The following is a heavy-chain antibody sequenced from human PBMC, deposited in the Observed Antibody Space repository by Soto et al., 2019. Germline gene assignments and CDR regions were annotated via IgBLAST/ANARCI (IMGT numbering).Heavy chain of an antibody. D-gene: IGHD2-2*01. CDR2: IIPVFGTV. CDR3: ARDQRIYCTSSSCHSYFDS. CDR1: GGSFTTHS. V-gene: IGHV1-69*01. J-gene: IGHJ4*02. Sequence: QVQLVQSGAEVKKPGSSVKVSCRTSGGSFTTHSISWLRQAPVQGLEWMGGIIPVFGTVNYAQRLQDRVTITADESTRTAYMDLSSLKSEDSAVYYCARDQRIYCTSSSCHSYFDSWGQGPLVTVS.